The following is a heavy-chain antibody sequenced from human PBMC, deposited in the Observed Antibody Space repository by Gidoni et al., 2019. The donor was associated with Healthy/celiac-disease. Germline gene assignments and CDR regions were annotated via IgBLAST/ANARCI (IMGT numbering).Heavy chain of an antibody. V-gene: IGHV3-21*01. J-gene: IGHJ4*02. D-gene: IGHD3-3*01. Sequence: EVQLVESGGGLVKPGGSLRLSCAASGFTFSSYSMNWVRQAPGKGLEWVSSISSSSRYIYYADSVKGRFTISRDNAKDSLNLQMNSLRAEETAVYYCARDWPVLEWLRGTGRFDYWGQGTLVTVSS. CDR2: ISSSSRYI. CDR3: ARDWPVLEWLRGTGRFDY. CDR1: GFTFSSYS.